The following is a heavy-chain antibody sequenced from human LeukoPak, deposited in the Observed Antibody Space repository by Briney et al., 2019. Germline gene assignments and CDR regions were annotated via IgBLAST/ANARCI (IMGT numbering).Heavy chain of an antibody. Sequence: SETLSLTCTVSGGSISSYYWSWIRQPPGKGLEWIGYIYYSGSTNYNPSLKSRVTISVDTSKNQFSLKLSSVTAADTAVYYCAREGIDGYSNYFDYWGQGTLVTVSS. D-gene: IGHD5-24*01. CDR1: GGSISSYY. J-gene: IGHJ4*02. V-gene: IGHV4-59*12. CDR2: IYYSGST. CDR3: AREGIDGYSNYFDY.